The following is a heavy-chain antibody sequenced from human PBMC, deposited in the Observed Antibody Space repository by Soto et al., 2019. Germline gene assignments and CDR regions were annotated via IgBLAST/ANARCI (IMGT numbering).Heavy chain of an antibody. CDR2: IHHSGSA. CDR3: ARVYSGSYSDY. J-gene: IGHJ4*02. V-gene: IGHV4-59*01. CDR1: VGSISTYY. Sequence: PSETLSLTCTVSVGSISTYYWSWIRQPPGKGLEWIGYIHHSGSANYNPSLKSRVNLSVDTSKNQFSLKLTSVTAADTAVYYCARVYSGSYSDYWGQGTLVTVSS. D-gene: IGHD1-26*01.